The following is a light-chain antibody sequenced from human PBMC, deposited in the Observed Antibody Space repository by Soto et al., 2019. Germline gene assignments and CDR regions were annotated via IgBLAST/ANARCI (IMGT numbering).Light chain of an antibody. V-gene: IGKV3-20*01. Sequence: EIVLTQSPGTLSLSAGERATLSCRASQSVTNSYLAWYQQKPGQAPRLRMYGASRRATGIPDRFSGSGSGTDFTLTISRLEPEDFAVYYCQQYGSSPATFGQGTRLEIK. CDR1: QSVTNSY. J-gene: IGKJ5*01. CDR2: GAS. CDR3: QQYGSSPAT.